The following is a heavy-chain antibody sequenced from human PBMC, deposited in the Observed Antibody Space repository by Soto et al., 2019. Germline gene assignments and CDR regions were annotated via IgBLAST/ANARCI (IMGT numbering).Heavy chain of an antibody. CDR2: ISAYNGNT. CDR1: GYTFTSYG. J-gene: IGHJ2*01. CDR3: ARDEGAGEGPRLHENWYFAL. Sequence: QVQLVQSGAEVKKPGASVKVSCKASGYTFTSYGISWVRQAPGKGLEWMGWISAYNGNTNYAQKLQGRVTMTTDTSTSTAYRGLRSRRSDDTAVNYCARDEGAGEGPRLHENWYFALWGRGTLVTVSS. D-gene: IGHD1-26*01. V-gene: IGHV1-18*01.